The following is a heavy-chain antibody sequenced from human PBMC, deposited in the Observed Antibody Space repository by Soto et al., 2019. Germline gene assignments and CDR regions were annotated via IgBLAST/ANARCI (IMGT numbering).Heavy chain of an antibody. CDR3: ARDREGTGYYFDY. CDR2: IWSDGSNK. D-gene: IGHD3-9*01. Sequence: ESGGGVVHPGRSLRLSCATSGFSLSNYAIHWVRQAPGKGLEWVAVIWSDGSNKYYAESVKGRFSISRDNSKNTLYLQMNSLRAEDTAVYFCARDREGTGYYFDYWGQGTLVTVSS. J-gene: IGHJ4*02. CDR1: GFSLSNYA. V-gene: IGHV3-33*01.